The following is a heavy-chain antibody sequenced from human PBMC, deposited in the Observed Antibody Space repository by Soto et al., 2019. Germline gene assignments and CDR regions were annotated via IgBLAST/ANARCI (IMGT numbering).Heavy chain of an antibody. CDR2: IYTSGST. V-gene: IGHV4-4*07. CDR3: ARDPRRMGLDSRDAFDI. CDR1: GGSISSYY. Sequence: SETLSLTCTVSGGSISSYYWSWTRHPAGKGLEWIGRIYTSGSTNYNPSLKSRVTMSVDTSKNQFSLKLSSVTAADTAVYYCARDPRRMGLDSRDAFDIWGQGTMVTVSS. J-gene: IGHJ3*02. D-gene: IGHD3-22*01.